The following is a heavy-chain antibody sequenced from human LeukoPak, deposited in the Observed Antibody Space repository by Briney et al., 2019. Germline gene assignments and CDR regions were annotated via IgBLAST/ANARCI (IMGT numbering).Heavy chain of an antibody. Sequence: AGGSLILSCAASGFTFSKYWMLWVRQAPGKGLESVSRINTDGTVTTYADSVKGRFTVSRDNAGNTMFLQMNSVRDEDTAVYYCATKQWLAPPPDSWGQGTPVTVSS. J-gene: IGHJ4*02. CDR2: INTDGTVT. V-gene: IGHV3-74*01. D-gene: IGHD6-19*01. CDR3: ATKQWLAPPPDS. CDR1: GFTFSKYW.